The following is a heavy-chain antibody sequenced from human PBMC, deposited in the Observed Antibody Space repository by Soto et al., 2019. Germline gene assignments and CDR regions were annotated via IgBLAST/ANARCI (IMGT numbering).Heavy chain of an antibody. D-gene: IGHD1-26*01. CDR1: GYSFTSYW. CDR3: ATDSYSGSYRYYGMDV. V-gene: IGHV5-10-1*01. Sequence: GESLKISCNGSGYSFTSYWISWVRQMPGKGLEWMGSIDPSDSYTNYSPSFQGHVTISADKSISTAYLQLSSLKASDTAMYYCATDSYSGSYRYYGMDVWGQGTTVTVSS. J-gene: IGHJ6*02. CDR2: IDPSDSYT.